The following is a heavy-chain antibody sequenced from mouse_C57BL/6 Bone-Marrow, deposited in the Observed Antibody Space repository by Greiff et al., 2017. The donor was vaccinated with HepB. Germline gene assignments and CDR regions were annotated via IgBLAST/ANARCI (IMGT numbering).Heavy chain of an antibody. Sequence: QVQLKESGAELVRPGASVKLSCKASGYTFTDYYINWVKQRPGQGLEWIARIYPGSGNTYYNEKFKGKATLTAEKSSSTAYMQLSSLTSEDSAVYFCARSSYYSNYEAMDYWGQGTSVTVSS. CDR3: ARSSYYSNYEAMDY. CDR2: IYPGSGNT. CDR1: GYTFTDYY. V-gene: IGHV1-76*01. J-gene: IGHJ4*01. D-gene: IGHD2-5*01.